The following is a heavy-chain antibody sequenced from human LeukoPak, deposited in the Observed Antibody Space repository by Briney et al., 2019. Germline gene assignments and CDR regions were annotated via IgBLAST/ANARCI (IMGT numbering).Heavy chain of an antibody. J-gene: IGHJ3*02. D-gene: IGHD6-13*01. CDR2: IDPSDSYT. Sequence: GESLKISCKGSGYSFTSYWIGWVRQMPGKGLEWMGNIDPSDSYTNYSPSFQGHVTISADKSISTAYLQWSSLKASDTAMYYCVTTTQLIPAGIWGQGTMVTVSS. CDR3: VTTTQLIPAGI. CDR1: GYSFTSYW. V-gene: IGHV5-10-1*01.